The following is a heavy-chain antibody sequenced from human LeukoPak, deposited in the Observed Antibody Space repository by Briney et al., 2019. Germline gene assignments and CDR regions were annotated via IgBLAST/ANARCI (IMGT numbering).Heavy chain of an antibody. CDR3: ARDLRRRYSGSPTPFDP. CDR2: INPNSGGT. V-gene: IGHV1-2*02. D-gene: IGHD1-26*01. J-gene: IGHJ5*02. Sequence: AASVKVSCKASGYTFIGYYMHWVRQAPGQGLEWMGWINPNSGGTNYAQKFQDRVTMTRDTSISTAYMELSRLRSDDTAVYYCARDLRRRYSGSPTPFDPWGQGTLVTVSS. CDR1: GYTFIGYY.